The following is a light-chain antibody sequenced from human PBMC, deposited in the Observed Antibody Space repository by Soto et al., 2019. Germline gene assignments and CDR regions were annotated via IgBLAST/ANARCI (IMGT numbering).Light chain of an antibody. J-gene: IGLJ1*01. CDR2: DVS. CDR1: SSDVGGYNY. V-gene: IGLV2-14*01. Sequence: LTQPASVSGSPGQSTTMSCTGTSSDVGGYNYVSWYQQHPGKAPKLMIYDVSNRPSGVSNRFSGSKSGNTASLTISGLQAEDEADYYCSSYTSSSTRVFGTGTKVTVL. CDR3: SSYTSSSTRV.